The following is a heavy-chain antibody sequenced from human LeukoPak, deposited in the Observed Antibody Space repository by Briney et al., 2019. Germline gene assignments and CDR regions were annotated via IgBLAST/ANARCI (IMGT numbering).Heavy chain of an antibody. V-gene: IGHV3-7*01. CDR1: GLTFSSSW. CDR2: INPDGNKK. D-gene: IGHD6-6*01. Sequence: GGSLRLSCAVSGLTFSSSWMDWVRQAPGKGLEWVASINPDGNKKYSADSVKGRFTISRDNAENSLYLQMNSLRAEDTAVYYCARASSSSSWYYYYGMDVWGQGTTVAVSS. J-gene: IGHJ6*02. CDR3: ARASSSSSWYYYYGMDV.